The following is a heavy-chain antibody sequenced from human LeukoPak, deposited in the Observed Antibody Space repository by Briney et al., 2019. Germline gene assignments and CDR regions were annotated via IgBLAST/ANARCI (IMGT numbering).Heavy chain of an antibody. V-gene: IGHV5-51*07. CDR1: GYSFTSYW. CDR2: IYPGDSDT. J-gene: IGHJ4*02. Sequence: GESLKISCKGSGYSFTSYWIGWVHQMPGKGLEWMGIIYPGDSDTRYSPSFQGQVTISADKSISTAYLQWSSLKASDTAMYYCARSLGVDVWGSYRYRPFDYWGQGTLVTVSS. CDR3: ARSLGVDVWGSYRYRPFDY. D-gene: IGHD3-16*02.